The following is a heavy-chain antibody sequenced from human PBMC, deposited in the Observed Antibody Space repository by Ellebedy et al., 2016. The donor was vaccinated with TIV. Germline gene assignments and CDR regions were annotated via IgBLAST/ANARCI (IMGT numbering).Heavy chain of an antibody. CDR2: TDHDGRVK. CDR3: ARDDWGPAGP. CDR1: GFTFSIYW. J-gene: IGHJ5*02. Sequence: PGGSLRLSCVTSGFTFSIYWMRLVRQAPGKGLEWVANTDHDGRVKFYVDSVEGRFTISRDNAKNSLYLQMNSLRAEDTAVYYCARDDWGPAGPWGQGTLVTVSS. V-gene: IGHV3-7*03. D-gene: IGHD3-9*01.